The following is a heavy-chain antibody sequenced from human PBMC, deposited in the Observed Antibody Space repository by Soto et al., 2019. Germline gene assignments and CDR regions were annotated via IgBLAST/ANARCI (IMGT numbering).Heavy chain of an antibody. D-gene: IGHD6-13*01. CDR2: IYYTGST. CDR1: GGSINNYY. CDR3: AREAPAATGTDS. J-gene: IGHJ5*01. V-gene: IGHV4-59*12. Sequence: SETLSLTCTVFGGSINNYYWSWIRQPPGKGLEWIGYIYYTGSTNYNSSLTSRVTISVDTSKNQFSLKLSSVTAADTAVYYCAREAPAATGTDSWGQGTLVT.